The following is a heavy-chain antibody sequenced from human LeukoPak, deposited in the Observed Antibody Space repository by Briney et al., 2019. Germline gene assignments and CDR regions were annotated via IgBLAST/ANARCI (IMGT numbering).Heavy chain of an antibody. D-gene: IGHD1-14*01. V-gene: IGHV4-34*01. J-gene: IGHJ3*02. CDR3: ARVPARKPHDAFDI. CDR1: GGSFSGYY. Sequence: PSETLSLTCAVYGGSFSGYYWSWIRQPPGKGLEWIGEINHSGSTNYNPSLKSRVTISVDTSKNQFSLKLSSVTAADTAVYYCARVPARKPHDAFDIWGQGTMVTVSS. CDR2: INHSGST.